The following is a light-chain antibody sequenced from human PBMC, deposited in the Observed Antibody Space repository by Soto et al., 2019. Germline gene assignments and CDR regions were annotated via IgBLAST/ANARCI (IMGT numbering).Light chain of an antibody. CDR1: SSDVGGYNY. Sequence: QSVLTQPPSASGSPGQSVTISCTGTSSDVGGYNYVSWYQQHPGKAPKLMIYEVSKRPSGVPDRFSGSKSGNTASLTVSGLQAEDEGDYYCSSYAGSNNVLFGGGTQVTVL. CDR2: EVS. CDR3: SSYAGSNNVL. V-gene: IGLV2-8*01. J-gene: IGLJ2*01.